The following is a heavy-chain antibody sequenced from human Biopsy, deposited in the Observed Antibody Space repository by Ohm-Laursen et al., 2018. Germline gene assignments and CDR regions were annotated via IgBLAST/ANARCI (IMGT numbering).Heavy chain of an antibody. CDR3: ARHGSQGYCTGGSCVDY. CDR2: IYYTGNT. J-gene: IGHJ4*02. CDR1: RDSISNYY. Sequence: SDTLSLTCTVSRDSISNYYWTWIRQSPGKGLEWIGYIYYTGNTNYNPSLKSRVTISVDTSKNQFSLKLSSATAADTAVFYCARHGSQGYCTGGSCVDYWGQGALVTVSS. V-gene: IGHV4-59*08. D-gene: IGHD2-15*01.